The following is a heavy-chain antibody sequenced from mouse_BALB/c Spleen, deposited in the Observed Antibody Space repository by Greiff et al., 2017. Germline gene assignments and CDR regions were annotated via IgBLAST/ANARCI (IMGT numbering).Heavy chain of an antibody. V-gene: IGHV1-9*01. CDR2: ILPGSGST. J-gene: IGHJ4*01. CDR1: GYTFSSYW. D-gene: IGHD2-1*01. Sequence: QVQLQQSGAELMKPGASVKISCKATGYTFSSYWIEWVKQRPGHGLEWIGEILPGSGSTNYNEKFKGKATFTADTSSNTAYMQLSSLTSEDSAVYYCARWMGNYGDYAMDYWGQGTSVTVSS. CDR3: ARWMGNYGDYAMDY.